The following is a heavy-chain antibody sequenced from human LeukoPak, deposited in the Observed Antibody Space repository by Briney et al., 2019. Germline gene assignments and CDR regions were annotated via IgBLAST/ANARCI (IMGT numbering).Heavy chain of an antibody. CDR2: ILYDGSNK. D-gene: IGHD4-17*01. J-gene: IGHJ4*02. V-gene: IGHV3-30*18. CDR1: GFTFSRYG. CDR3: AKGGADYGEYDY. Sequence: PGGSLRLSCAASGFTFSRYGMHWVRQAPGKGLEWVAGILYDGSNKYYADSVKGRFTISRDNSKSTLYLQMNSLRAEDTAVYYCAKGGADYGEYDYWGQGTLVTVSS.